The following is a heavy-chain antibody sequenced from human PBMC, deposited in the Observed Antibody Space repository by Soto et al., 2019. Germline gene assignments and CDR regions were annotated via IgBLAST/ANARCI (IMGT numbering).Heavy chain of an antibody. Sequence: EVQMVESGGGLVKLGGSLRLSCAASGFTFSSYTMNWVRQAPGKGLEWVSSISSSSSYIYYADSVKGRFTISRDNAKHSLYLQMDSLRAEDTAVYYCASKIDLVDWGQGTLVTVSS. CDR3: ASKIDLVD. J-gene: IGHJ4*02. D-gene: IGHD3-9*01. V-gene: IGHV3-21*01. CDR2: ISSSSSYI. CDR1: GFTFSSYT.